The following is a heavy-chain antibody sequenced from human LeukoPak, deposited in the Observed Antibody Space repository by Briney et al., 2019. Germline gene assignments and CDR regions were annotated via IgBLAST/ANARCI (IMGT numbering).Heavy chain of an antibody. CDR1: GGSISSAGYY. CDR3: ARAHGSGGDYFDY. CDR2: IYYSGNT. D-gene: IGHD5-12*01. J-gene: IGHJ4*02. Sequence: SSETLSLTCTVSGGSISSAGYYWTWIRQHPGKGLEWIGYIYYSGNTYYNPSLKSRLTLSKDTSKNHFSLTLSSVTAADTAVYYCARAHGSGGDYFDYWGQGTLVTVSS. V-gene: IGHV4-31*03.